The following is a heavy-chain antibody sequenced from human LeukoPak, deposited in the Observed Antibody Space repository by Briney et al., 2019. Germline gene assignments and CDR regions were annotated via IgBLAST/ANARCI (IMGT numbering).Heavy chain of an antibody. D-gene: IGHD6-19*01. CDR2: ISGSGGST. CDR3: AKVLVGSAGAFDY. CDR1: GFTLSNAW. J-gene: IGHJ4*02. Sequence: GGSLRLSCAASGFTLSNAWMNWVRQAPGKGLEWVSAISGSGGSTYYADSVKGRFTISRDNSKNTLYLQMNSLRAEDTAVYYCAKVLVGSAGAFDYWGQGTLVTVSS. V-gene: IGHV3-23*01.